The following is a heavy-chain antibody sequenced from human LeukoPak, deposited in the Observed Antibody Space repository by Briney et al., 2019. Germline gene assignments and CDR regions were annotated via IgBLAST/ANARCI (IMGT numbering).Heavy chain of an antibody. Sequence: GGSLRLSCAASGFTFSSYSMNWVRQAPGKGLEWVSSISSSSSYIYYADSVKGRFTISRDNAKNSLYLQMNSLTAGDTAVYYCARGPPRGKYYYMDVWGKGTTVTVSS. CDR3: ARGPPRGKYYYMDV. J-gene: IGHJ6*03. CDR2: ISSSSSYI. V-gene: IGHV3-21*01. D-gene: IGHD1-1*01. CDR1: GFTFSSYS.